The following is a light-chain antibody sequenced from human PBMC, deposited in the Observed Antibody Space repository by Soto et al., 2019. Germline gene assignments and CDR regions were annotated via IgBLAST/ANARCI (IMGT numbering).Light chain of an antibody. CDR2: GAS. Sequence: EIVLTQSPGTLSLSPGERGTLSCRASQSVNRGHLAWYQQKPGQAPRLVIYGASSRATGIPDRFSGSGSGTDFTLTISRLEPEDLAVYYCQQYGSSPRTFGQGTKVEI. CDR3: QQYGSSPRT. CDR1: QSVNRGH. J-gene: IGKJ1*01. V-gene: IGKV3-20*01.